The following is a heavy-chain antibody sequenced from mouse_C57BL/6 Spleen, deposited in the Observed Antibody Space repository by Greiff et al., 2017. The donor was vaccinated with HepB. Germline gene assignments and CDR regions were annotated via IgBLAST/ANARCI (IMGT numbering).Heavy chain of an antibody. D-gene: IGHD1-1*02. J-gene: IGHJ4*01. CDR2: ISSGSSTI. CDR3: ARRTMVRGYAMDY. Sequence: LVESGGGLVKPGGSLKLSCAASGFTFSDYGMHWVRQAPEKGLEWVAYISSGSSTIYYADTVKGRFTISRDNAKDTLFLQMTSLRAEDTAMYYCARRTMVRGYAMDYWGQGTSVTVSS. CDR1: GFTFSDYG. V-gene: IGHV5-17*01.